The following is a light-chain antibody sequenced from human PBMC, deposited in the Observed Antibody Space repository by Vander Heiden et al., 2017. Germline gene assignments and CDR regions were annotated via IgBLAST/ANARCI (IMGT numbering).Light chain of an antibody. CDR1: RSVLYSSNNKNY. Sequence: DIVMTQSPDSLAVSLGERATINCKSSRSVLYSSNNKNYLAWYQQKPGQPPKLLIYWASTRESGVPDRFSGSGSGTDFTLTISSLQAEDVAVYYCLQYYSIPYTFGQGTKLEIK. CDR3: LQYYSIPYT. J-gene: IGKJ2*01. V-gene: IGKV4-1*01. CDR2: WAS.